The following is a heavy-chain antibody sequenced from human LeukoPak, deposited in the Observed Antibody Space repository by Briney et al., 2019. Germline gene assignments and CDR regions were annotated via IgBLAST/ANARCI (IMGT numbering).Heavy chain of an antibody. Sequence: PSETLSLTCAVYVGSFSGYYWSWIRQPPGKGLEWIGEINHSGSTNYNPSLKSRVTISVDTSKNQFSLRLTSVTAADTAVYYCARGRYSSGWFKEKTWFDPWGQGALVTVSS. CDR3: ARGRYSSGWFKEKTWFDP. V-gene: IGHV4-34*01. J-gene: IGHJ5*02. D-gene: IGHD6-19*01. CDR2: INHSGST. CDR1: VGSFSGYY.